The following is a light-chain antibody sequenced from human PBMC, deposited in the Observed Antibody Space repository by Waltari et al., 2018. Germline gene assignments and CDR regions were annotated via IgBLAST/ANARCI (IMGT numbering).Light chain of an antibody. CDR2: YDK. Sequence: SYVVTQAPSVSVAPGTTARITCGGNNIGSKSVNWYRQKPGQAPVLVMYYDKDRPSGIPERFSGPNSGNTATLIISRVEAGDEADYYCQVWDSNNDHWVFGGGTMLTV. V-gene: IGLV3-21*04. J-gene: IGLJ3*02. CDR3: QVWDSNNDHWV. CDR1: NIGSKS.